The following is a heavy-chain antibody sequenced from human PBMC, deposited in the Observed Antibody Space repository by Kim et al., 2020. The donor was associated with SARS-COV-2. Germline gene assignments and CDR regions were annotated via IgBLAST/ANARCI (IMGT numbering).Heavy chain of an antibody. Sequence: SVKVSCKASGGIFSNFAINWVRQAPGQGLEWMGGIIPIFGTANYAQKFQGRVTITADKSTSTAYMELSSLRSEDTAVYYCARGEGCSGGSCDFFYYYYGMDVWGQGTTVTVSS. CDR2: IIPIFGTA. J-gene: IGHJ6*02. CDR1: GGIFSNFA. D-gene: IGHD2-15*01. V-gene: IGHV1-69*06. CDR3: ARGEGCSGGSCDFFYYYYGMDV.